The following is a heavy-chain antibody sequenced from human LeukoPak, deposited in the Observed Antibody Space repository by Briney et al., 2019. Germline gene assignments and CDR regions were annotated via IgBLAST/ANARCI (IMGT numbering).Heavy chain of an antibody. J-gene: IGHJ5*02. CDR2: IYYSGST. D-gene: IGHD2-2*01. V-gene: IGHV4-39*07. Sequence: SETLSLTCTVSGGSISRSRDYWGWIRQPPGKGLEWIGSIYYSGSTYYNPSLKSRVTISGDTSKNRFSLKLSSVTAADTAMYYCARGMGVLVPAATWFDPWGQGTLVTVSS. CDR1: GGSISRSRDY. CDR3: ARGMGVLVPAATWFDP.